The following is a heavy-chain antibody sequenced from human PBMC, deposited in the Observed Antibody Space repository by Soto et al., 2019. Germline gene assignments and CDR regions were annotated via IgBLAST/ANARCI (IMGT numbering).Heavy chain of an antibody. CDR1: GFTFSSFA. CDR2: ISGSGDGT. D-gene: IGHD6-6*01. CDR3: ARDVAAPRSYYYYGMDV. V-gene: IGHV3-23*01. J-gene: IGHJ6*02. Sequence: PGGSLRLSCAASGFTFSSFALSWVRQAPGKGLEWVSAISGSGDGTDYADSVKGRFTISRDNSKNTLYLQMNSLRAEDTAVYYCARDVAAPRSYYYYGMDVWGQGTTVTVSS.